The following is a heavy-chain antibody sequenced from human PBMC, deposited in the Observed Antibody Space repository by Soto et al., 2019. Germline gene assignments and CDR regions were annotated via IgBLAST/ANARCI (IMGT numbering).Heavy chain of an antibody. D-gene: IGHD6-19*01. Sequence: ASVKVSCKASGYTFTSYYMHWVRQATGQGLEWMGWMNPNSGNTGYAQKFQGRVTMTRNTSISTAYMELSSLRSEDTAVYYCAGGGGIAVAGSVMAYMDVWGKGTTVTVS. CDR1: GYTFTSYY. V-gene: IGHV1-8*02. J-gene: IGHJ6*03. CDR2: MNPNSGNT. CDR3: AGGGGIAVAGSVMAYMDV.